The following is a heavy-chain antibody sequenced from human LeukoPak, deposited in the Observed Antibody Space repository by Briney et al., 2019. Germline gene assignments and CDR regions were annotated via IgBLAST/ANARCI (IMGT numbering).Heavy chain of an antibody. J-gene: IGHJ4*02. CDR2: IYYSGST. CDR1: GGSISSSNYY. D-gene: IGHD5-24*01. V-gene: IGHV4-39*07. Sequence: SSETLSLTCSVSGGSISSSNYYWGWIRQPPGKGLEWIGSIYYSGSTYSNPSLKSRVTVSVDTSRNQFSLKLSSVTAADTAVYYCARDGRDGYNPYYFDYWGQGTLVTVSS. CDR3: ARDGRDGYNPYYFDY.